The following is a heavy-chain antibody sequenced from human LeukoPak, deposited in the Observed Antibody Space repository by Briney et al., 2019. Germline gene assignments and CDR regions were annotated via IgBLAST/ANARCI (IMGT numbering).Heavy chain of an antibody. CDR2: IYYSGST. J-gene: IGHJ4*02. D-gene: IGHD3-22*01. V-gene: IGHV4-59*08. CDR3: ARNEYYDTSGYEFDY. CDR1: GGSISSYY. Sequence: SETLSLTCTVSGGSISSYYWSWIRQPPGKGLEWIGYIYYSGSTNYNPSLKSRVTISLDTSKNQFSLKLTSVTAADTAVYYCARNEYYDTSGYEFDYWGQGTLVTVSS.